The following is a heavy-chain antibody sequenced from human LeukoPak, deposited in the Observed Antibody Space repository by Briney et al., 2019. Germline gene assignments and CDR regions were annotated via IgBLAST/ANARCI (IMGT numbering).Heavy chain of an antibody. V-gene: IGHV3-21*01. Sequence: GGSLRLSCAASGFTFSSYSMNWVRQAPGKGLEWVSSISSSSSYIYYADSVKGRFTISRDNAKNSLYLQMNSLRAEDTAVYCCARDPPRIAAAGYYFDYWGQGTLVTVSS. CDR3: ARDPPRIAAAGYYFDY. CDR1: GFTFSSYS. D-gene: IGHD6-13*01. J-gene: IGHJ4*02. CDR2: ISSSSSYI.